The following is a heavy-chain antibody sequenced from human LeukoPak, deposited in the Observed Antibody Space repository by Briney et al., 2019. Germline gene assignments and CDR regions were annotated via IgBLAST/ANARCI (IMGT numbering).Heavy chain of an antibody. J-gene: IGHJ6*02. V-gene: IGHV3-11*01. CDR3: ARSNSYGYVRTMDV. Sequence: GGSLRLSCVASGFTFSDYYMNWIRQAPGKGLEWVSYITTSGSTIYYIDSVKGRFTISRDNAKNSLYLQMNGLRAEDTAVYYCARSNSYGYVRTMDVWGQGTTVTVSS. CDR1: GFTFSDYY. D-gene: IGHD5-18*01. CDR2: ITTSGSTI.